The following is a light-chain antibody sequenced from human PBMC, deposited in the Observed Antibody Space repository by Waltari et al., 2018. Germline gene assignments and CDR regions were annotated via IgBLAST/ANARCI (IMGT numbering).Light chain of an antibody. CDR1: QSVSSN. V-gene: IGKV3-15*01. Sequence: EIVMTQSPATLSVSPGVRATLPGRASQSVSSNLAWYQQKPGQAPRLLIYRASTRATGIPARFSGSGSGTEFTLTISSLQSEDFAVYYCQQYNNWPTWTFGQGTKVEIK. J-gene: IGKJ1*01. CDR3: QQYNNWPTWT. CDR2: RAS.